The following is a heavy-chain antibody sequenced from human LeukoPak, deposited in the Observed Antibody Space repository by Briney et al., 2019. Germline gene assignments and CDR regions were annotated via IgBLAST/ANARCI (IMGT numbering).Heavy chain of an antibody. D-gene: IGHD3-22*01. V-gene: IGHV1-69*13. J-gene: IGHJ4*02. CDR3: AGEWGHDNSGYYYAY. Sequence: GALVKVSCKASGGTFSSYAISWVRQAPGQGLEWMGGIIPIFGTANYAQNFQGRVTITADESTSTAYMELSSLRSEDTAVFYCAGEWGHDNSGYYYAYWGQGTLVTVSS. CDR1: GGTFSSYA. CDR2: IIPIFGTA.